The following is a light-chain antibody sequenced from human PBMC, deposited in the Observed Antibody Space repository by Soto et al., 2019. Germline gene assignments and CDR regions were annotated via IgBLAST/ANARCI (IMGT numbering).Light chain of an antibody. CDR1: QGISNY. CDR3: QQYFTTFLT. V-gene: IGKV1-27*01. CDR2: WAS. Sequence: DIQMTQSPSSLSASVGDRVPITCRASQGISNYLAWYQQKPGQPPKLLIYWASTRESGVPDRFSGSGSGTDFTLTISSLQAEDVAVYYCQQYFTTFLTFGGGTKVDIK. J-gene: IGKJ4*01.